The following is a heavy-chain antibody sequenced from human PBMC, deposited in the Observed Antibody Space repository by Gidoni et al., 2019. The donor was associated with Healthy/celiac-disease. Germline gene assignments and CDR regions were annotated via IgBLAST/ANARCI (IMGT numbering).Heavy chain of an antibody. CDR2: IYPGDSDT. D-gene: IGHD6-13*01. J-gene: IGHJ2*01. Sequence: EVQLVQSGAEVTKPGESLKISCKGSGYSFSSYWIGWVRQMPGNGLEWMGIIYPGDSDTRYSPSFQGQVTISADKSISTAYLQWSSLKASDTAMYYCARRGIAAAGTLSIGDWYFDLWGRGTLVTVSS. V-gene: IGHV5-51*03. CDR3: ARRGIAAAGTLSIGDWYFDL. CDR1: GYSFSSYW.